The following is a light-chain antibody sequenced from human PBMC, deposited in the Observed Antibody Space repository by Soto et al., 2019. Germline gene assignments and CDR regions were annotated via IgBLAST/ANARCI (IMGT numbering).Light chain of an antibody. J-gene: IGLJ2*01. CDR2: EVS. Sequence: QSALTQPASVSGSPGQSITISFTGTSSDVGGYNYVSWYQQHPGKAPKLMIYEVSNRPSGVSNRFSGSKSGNTASLPISGLQADDEADYYCSSYTSSSTVVFGGGTKLTVL. CDR1: SSDVGGYNY. V-gene: IGLV2-14*01. CDR3: SSYTSSSTVV.